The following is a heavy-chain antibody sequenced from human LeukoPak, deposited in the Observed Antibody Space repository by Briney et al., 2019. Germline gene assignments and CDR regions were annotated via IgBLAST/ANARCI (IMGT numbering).Heavy chain of an antibody. CDR2: IYSGGST. CDR3: ARVTYSGSYYFDY. CDR1: GFTVSSNY. D-gene: IGHD5-12*01. Sequence: GGSLRLSCAASGFTVSSNYMSWVRQAPGKGLEWVSVIYSGGSTYYADSVKGRFTISRDNSKNTLYLQMNSLRAEDTAVYYCARVTYSGSYYFDYWGQGTLVTVSS. V-gene: IGHV3-66*01. J-gene: IGHJ4*02.